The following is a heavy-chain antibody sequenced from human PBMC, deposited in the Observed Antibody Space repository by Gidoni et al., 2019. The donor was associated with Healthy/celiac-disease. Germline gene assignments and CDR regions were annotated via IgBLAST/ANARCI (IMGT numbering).Heavy chain of an antibody. CDR3: AKHSVAQQQLENWFDP. Sequence: EVQLLASGGGLVQPGGALRLACAASGFTFSSCAMSWVRQAPRKGLEWVSAISGSGGSTYYADSVKGRFTISRDNSKNTLYLQMNSLRAEDTAVYYCAKHSVAQQQLENWFDPWGQGTLVTVSS. J-gene: IGHJ5*02. CDR2: ISGSGGST. V-gene: IGHV3-23*01. D-gene: IGHD6-13*01. CDR1: GFTFSSCA.